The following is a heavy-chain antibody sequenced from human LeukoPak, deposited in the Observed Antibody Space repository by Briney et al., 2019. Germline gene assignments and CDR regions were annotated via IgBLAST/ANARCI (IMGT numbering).Heavy chain of an antibody. J-gene: IGHJ5*01. CDR2: IYHSGRI. V-gene: IGHV4-34*01. CDR3: ARQSRSNSWFSGGPKALNWFDS. Sequence: PSQTLSLTCAAYGGSFSGYYWSWIRQPPGKGLEWIGDIYHSGRIFYNPAFKSRLVISVDPTKSQFSVKLTSVTAADTAVYYCARQSRSNSWFSGGPKALNWFDSWAQGTLVTVSS. D-gene: IGHD6-13*01. CDR1: GGSFSGYY.